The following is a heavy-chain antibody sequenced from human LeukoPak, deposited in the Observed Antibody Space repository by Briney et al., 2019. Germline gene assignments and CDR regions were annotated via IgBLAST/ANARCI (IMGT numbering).Heavy chain of an antibody. CDR2: ISSSSSYI. Sequence: GGSLRLSCAASGFTFSSYSMNWVRQAPGKGLEWVSSISSSSSYIYYADSVKGRFTISRDNAKNSLYLQMNSLRAEDTAVYYCTRGRNTGELRPEPFDYWGQGTLVTVSS. J-gene: IGHJ4*02. CDR3: TRGRNTGELRPEPFDY. CDR1: GFTFSSYS. D-gene: IGHD1-26*01. V-gene: IGHV3-21*04.